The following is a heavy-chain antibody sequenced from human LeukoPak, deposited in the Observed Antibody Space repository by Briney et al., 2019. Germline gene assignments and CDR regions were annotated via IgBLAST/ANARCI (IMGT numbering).Heavy chain of an antibody. V-gene: IGHV4-59*08. J-gene: IGHJ4*02. D-gene: IGHD5-12*01. Sequence: PSETLSLTCTVSGASFTNYYRSWVRQPPGKGLEWFGYISYSGTTNYNPSLKSRVTMSVDTSKNQFSLKVTSVTAADTAVYYCASLWGSGSGPPKYYFDHWGQGTPVPVSS. CDR2: ISYSGTT. CDR3: ASLWGSGSGPPKYYFDH. CDR1: GASFTNYY.